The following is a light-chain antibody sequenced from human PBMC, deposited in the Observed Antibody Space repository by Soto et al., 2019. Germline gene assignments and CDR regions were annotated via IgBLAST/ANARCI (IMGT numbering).Light chain of an antibody. CDR3: SSYTSSTPF. V-gene: IGLV2-14*01. CDR2: DVS. J-gene: IGLJ1*01. Sequence: QSALTQPASVSGSPGQSITISCTGTSSDVGGYNYVSWYQQHPGKAPKLMIYDVSNRPSGVSNRFSGSKSGNTASLTISGLKAGDGVNFSGSSYTSSTPFFEPGPKVTVL. CDR1: SSDVGGYNY.